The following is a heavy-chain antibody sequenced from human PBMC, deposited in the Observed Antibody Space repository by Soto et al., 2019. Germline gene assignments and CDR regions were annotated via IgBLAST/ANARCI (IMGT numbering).Heavy chain of an antibody. D-gene: IGHD3-10*01. V-gene: IGHV3-30*02. J-gene: IGHJ6*02. CDR1: GFTFSLYA. CDR2: IWGDGSDK. Sequence: GGSLRLSCAASGFTFSLYAIHWVRQAPGKGLEWVAAIWGDGSDKKYADSVKGRFTVSRDNSKNTLYLQMNSLRAEDTAVYYCAKEVGYGSGSYYYYYYGMDVWGQGTTVTVSS. CDR3: AKEVGYGSGSYYYYYYGMDV.